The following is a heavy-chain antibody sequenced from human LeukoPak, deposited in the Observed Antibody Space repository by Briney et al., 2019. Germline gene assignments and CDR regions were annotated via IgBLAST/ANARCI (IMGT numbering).Heavy chain of an antibody. V-gene: IGHV4-34*01. CDR3: ARGGDIVVVPVAPGEYYFDY. CDR2: INHSGST. D-gene: IGHD2-2*01. Sequence: SETLSLTCAVYGGSFSGYYWSWIRQPPGKGLEWIGEINHSGSTNYNPSLKSRVTISVDTSKNQFSLKLSSVTAADTAVYYCARGGDIVVVPVAPGEYYFDYWGQGTLVTVSS. CDR1: GGSFSGYY. J-gene: IGHJ4*02.